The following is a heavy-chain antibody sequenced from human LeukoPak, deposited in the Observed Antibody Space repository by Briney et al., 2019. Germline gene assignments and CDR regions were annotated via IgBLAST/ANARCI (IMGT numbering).Heavy chain of an antibody. V-gene: IGHV3-48*03. D-gene: IGHD3-10*01. Sequence: GGSLRLSCTASGFTFSTYEMNWVRQAPGKGLEWSSYISGSGSSIFYADSLQGRFTVSRDNAKNSVYLQMNSLRAEDTAVYYCARALIGWFGELTKDGSGAFDIWGQGTMVTASS. CDR2: ISGSGSSI. CDR3: ARALIGWFGELTKDGSGAFDI. J-gene: IGHJ3*02. CDR1: GFTFSTYE.